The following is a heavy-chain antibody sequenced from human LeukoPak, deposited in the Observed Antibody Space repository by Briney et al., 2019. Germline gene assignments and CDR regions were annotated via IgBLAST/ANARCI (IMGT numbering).Heavy chain of an antibody. CDR3: ARVSFLLTGTFNWFDP. Sequence: MASETLSLTCTVSGGSISSYYWSWIRQPAGKGLEWIGRIYSTGSTNYNPSLKSRVTMSVDTSKNQFSLKLSSVTAADTAVYYCARVSFLLTGTFNWFDPWGQGTLVTVSS. CDR1: GGSISSYY. J-gene: IGHJ5*02. D-gene: IGHD1-7*01. V-gene: IGHV4-4*07. CDR2: IYSTGST.